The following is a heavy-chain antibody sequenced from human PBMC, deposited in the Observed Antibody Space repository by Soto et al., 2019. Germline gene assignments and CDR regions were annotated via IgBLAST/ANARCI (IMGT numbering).Heavy chain of an antibody. CDR2: IYNGGTT. J-gene: IGHJ4*02. CDR3: ARGPSGYKVGY. CDR1: GGSINTVNYY. D-gene: IGHD3-9*01. Sequence: QVQLQESGPGLVKPSQTLSLTCTVSGGSINTVNYYWRWIRQPPDKGLEWIGHIYNGGTTYNNPSLTCRVTISVYTPNHQFSLKLSSVSAADTAVYFCARGPSGYKVGYWGQGTPVTVSS. V-gene: IGHV4-30-4*01.